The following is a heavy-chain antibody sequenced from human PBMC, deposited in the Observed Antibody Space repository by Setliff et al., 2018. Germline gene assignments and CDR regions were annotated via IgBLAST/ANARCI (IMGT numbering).Heavy chain of an antibody. Sequence: ASVKVSCKASGYTFTSYYMHWVRQAPGQGLEWMGMVNPGGGSSTSTQRFQGRVTMTTDTPTSTAYMELRSLTSDDTAVYYCARGQTLRHFDWPTAFDYWGLGTLVTVSS. CDR1: GYTFTSYY. D-gene: IGHD3-9*01. CDR2: VNPGGGSS. CDR3: ARGQTLRHFDWPTAFDY. J-gene: IGHJ4*02. V-gene: IGHV1-46*01.